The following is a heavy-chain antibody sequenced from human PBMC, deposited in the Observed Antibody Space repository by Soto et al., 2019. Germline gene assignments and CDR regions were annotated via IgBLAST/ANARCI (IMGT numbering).Heavy chain of an antibody. Sequence: PSETLSLTCTVSGDSVSSYYWSWIRQPPGKGLEWIGYIYYSGSTNYNPSLKSRVTISVDTSKNQFSLKLSSVTAADTALYYCARANGGSSWYSSQQIYYYGMDVWGQGTTVTVSS. V-gene: IGHV4-59*02. J-gene: IGHJ6*02. CDR3: ARANGGSSWYSSQQIYYYGMDV. CDR2: IYYSGST. D-gene: IGHD6-13*01. CDR1: GDSVSSYY.